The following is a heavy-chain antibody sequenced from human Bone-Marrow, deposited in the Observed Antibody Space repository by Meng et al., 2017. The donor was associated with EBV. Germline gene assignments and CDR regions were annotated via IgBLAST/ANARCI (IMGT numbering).Heavy chain of an antibody. CDR2: IIPIFGTA. Sequence: QVQLVQSGAEVKKPXSTLTVSCKXAGGTFSSDAISRVRQAPGQGLEWMGGIIPIFGTANYAQKFQGRVTITADESTSTAYMELSSLRSEDTAVYYCARAQGVTEWLLSSLDYWGQGTLVNVSS. CDR3: ARAQGVTEWLLSSLDY. J-gene: IGHJ4*02. CDR1: GGTFSSDA. D-gene: IGHD3-3*01. V-gene: IGHV1-69*01.